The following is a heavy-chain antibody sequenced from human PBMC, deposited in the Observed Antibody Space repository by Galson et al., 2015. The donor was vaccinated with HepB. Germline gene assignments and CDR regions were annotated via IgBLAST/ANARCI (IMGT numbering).Heavy chain of an antibody. Sequence: ETLSLTCTVSGGSISSSSYYWGWIRQPPGKGLEWIGSIYYSGSTYYNPSLKSRVTISVDTSKNQFSLKLSSVTAADTAVYYCARDPPNVYWGQGTLVTVSS. J-gene: IGHJ4*02. CDR3: ARDPPNVY. CDR2: IYYSGST. V-gene: IGHV4-39*07. D-gene: IGHD1-1*01. CDR1: GGSISSSSYY.